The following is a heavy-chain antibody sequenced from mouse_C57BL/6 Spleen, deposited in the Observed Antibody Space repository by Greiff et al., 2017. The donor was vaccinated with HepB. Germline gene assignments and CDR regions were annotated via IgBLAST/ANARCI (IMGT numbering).Heavy chain of an antibody. CDR1: GFNIKDDY. CDR3: TTGYGAMDY. CDR2: IDPENGDT. V-gene: IGHV14-4*01. D-gene: IGHD2-2*01. Sequence: EVQLVESGAELVRPGASVKLSCTASGFNIKDDYMHWVKQRPEQGLEWIGWIDPENGDTEYASKFQGKATITADTSSNTAYLQLSSLTSEDTAVYYWTTGYGAMDYWGQGTSVTVSS. J-gene: IGHJ4*01.